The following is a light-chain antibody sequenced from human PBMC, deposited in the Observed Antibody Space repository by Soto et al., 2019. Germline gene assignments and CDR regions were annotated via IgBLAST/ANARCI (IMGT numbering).Light chain of an antibody. CDR1: QGIGSA. CDR3: QNFRSSASS. V-gene: IGKV1-13*02. CDR2: DAS. J-gene: IGKJ4*01. Sequence: AIQLTQSPSSLSASVGDRVSITCRASQGIGSALAWYQLKPGAAPALLIYDASTLASGVPSRFSGSRSGADFTPTISSLQPEDFATYYCQNFRSSASSVGGGTKVDIK.